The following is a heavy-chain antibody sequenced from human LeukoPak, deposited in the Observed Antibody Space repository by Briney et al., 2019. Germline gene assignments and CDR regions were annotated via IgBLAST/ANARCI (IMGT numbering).Heavy chain of an antibody. J-gene: IGHJ4*02. CDR1: GFTFSSYG. CDR3: AKDMYPMIVVVTAPGY. Sequence: GGSLRLSCAASGFTFSSYGMHWVRQAPGKGLEWVAFIRYDGSNKYYADSVKGRFTISRDNSKNTLYLQMNSLRAEDTAVYYCAKDMYPMIVVVTAPGYWGQGTLVTVSS. CDR2: IRYDGSNK. V-gene: IGHV3-30*02. D-gene: IGHD3-22*01.